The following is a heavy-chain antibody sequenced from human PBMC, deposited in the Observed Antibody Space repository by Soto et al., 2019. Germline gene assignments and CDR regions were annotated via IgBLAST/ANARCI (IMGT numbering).Heavy chain of an antibody. Sequence: HVQLVESGGGVVQPGRSLRLSCAASGFTFSSYAMHWVRQAPGKGLEWVAVISYDGSNKYYADSVKGRFTISRDNSKNTLYLQMNSLRAEDTAVYYCARDGTYCTNGVCGMDVWGQGTTVTVSS. V-gene: IGHV3-30-3*01. CDR2: ISYDGSNK. J-gene: IGHJ6*02. CDR1: GFTFSSYA. CDR3: ARDGTYCTNGVCGMDV. D-gene: IGHD2-8*01.